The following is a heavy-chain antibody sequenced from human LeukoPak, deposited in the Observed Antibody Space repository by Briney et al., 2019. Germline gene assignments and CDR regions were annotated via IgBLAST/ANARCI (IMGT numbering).Heavy chain of an antibody. Sequence: ASVKASCKASGGTFSNYGINWVRQAPGQGLEWMGRIIPILDIANHAQKFQGRVTITADKSTNTAYMEVSSLRSEDTAVYYCARGAEAETSPLDFWGQGTLVTVSS. CDR1: GGTFSNYG. V-gene: IGHV1-69*04. CDR3: ARGAEAETSPLDF. CDR2: IIPILDIA. J-gene: IGHJ4*02. D-gene: IGHD6-13*01.